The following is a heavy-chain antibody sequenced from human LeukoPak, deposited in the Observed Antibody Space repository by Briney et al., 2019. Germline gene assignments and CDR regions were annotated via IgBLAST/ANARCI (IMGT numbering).Heavy chain of an antibody. J-gene: IGHJ4*02. Sequence: GGSLRLSCAVSGLTPRSFWMSWVRPAPRKGLEWVANINQDGSEKYFVDSVKGRFTISRDNSKNSLHLQMNTLRAEDTALYYCARERDGRFFDYWGQGTLVTVSS. CDR2: INQDGSEK. CDR1: GLTPRSFW. CDR3: ARERDGRFFDY. V-gene: IGHV3-7*01. D-gene: IGHD5-24*01.